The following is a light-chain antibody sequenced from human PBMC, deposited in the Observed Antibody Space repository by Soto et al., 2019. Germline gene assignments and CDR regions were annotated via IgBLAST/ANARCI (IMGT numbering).Light chain of an antibody. CDR1: QSISSNY. V-gene: IGKV3-20*01. CDR3: QLYGSAPRYT. CDR2: GAF. J-gene: IGKJ2*01. Sequence: EIVLTQSPGTLSLSPGERATLSCRASQSISSNYLAWYQQKAGQAPSLLISGAFSRAPGIPDRFSGSGSGTDFSLTISRLEPEDFAVYYCQLYGSAPRYTFGQGTKLEIK.